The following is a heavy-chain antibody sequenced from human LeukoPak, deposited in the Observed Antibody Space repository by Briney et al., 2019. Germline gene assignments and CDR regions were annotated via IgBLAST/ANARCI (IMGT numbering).Heavy chain of an antibody. D-gene: IGHD6-6*01. J-gene: IGHJ4*02. CDR1: GFSSSSDW. V-gene: IGHV3-7*01. CDR2: IKQDSSEN. CDR3: ARGGPPNLDGRQLAARDNGGIDY. Sequence: RGALRLSCAASGFSSSSDWMSWGSRAPGEGLEWVANIKQDSSENYFVGSVKGRFNISRENAKTSLYLQMNSLRAEDTAVYYCARGGPPNLDGRQLAARDNGGIDYWGQGTLVTVSS.